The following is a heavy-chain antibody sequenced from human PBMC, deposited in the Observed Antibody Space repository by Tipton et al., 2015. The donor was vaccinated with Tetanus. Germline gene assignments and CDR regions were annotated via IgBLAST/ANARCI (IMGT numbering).Heavy chain of an antibody. CDR1: GGSISSYY. CDR2: IYYSGST. Sequence: TLSLTCTVSGGSISSYYWSWIRQPPGKGLEWIGYIYYSGSTNYNPSLKSRVTISVDTSKNQFSLKLSSVTAADTAVYYCARDRINGTVTTFDYWGQGTLVTVSS. J-gene: IGHJ4*02. V-gene: IGHV4-59*12. CDR3: ARDRINGTVTTFDY. D-gene: IGHD4-17*01.